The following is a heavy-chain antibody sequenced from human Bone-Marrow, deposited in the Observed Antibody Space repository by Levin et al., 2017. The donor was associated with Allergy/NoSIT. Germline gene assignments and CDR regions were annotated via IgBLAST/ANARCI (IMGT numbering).Heavy chain of an antibody. D-gene: IGHD1-26*01. CDR2: IYYSGST. Sequence: SQTLSLTCTVSGGSISSSYWSWIRQPPGKGLEWIGYIYYSGSTNYNPSLKSRVTISVDTSKNQFSLKLSSVTAADTAVYYCARVVVGATHYYFDYWGQGTLVTVSS. V-gene: IGHV4-59*01. J-gene: IGHJ4*02. CDR1: GGSISSSY. CDR3: ARVVVGATHYYFDY.